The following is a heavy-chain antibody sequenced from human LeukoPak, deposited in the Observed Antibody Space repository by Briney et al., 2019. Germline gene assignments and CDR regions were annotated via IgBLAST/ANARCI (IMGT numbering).Heavy chain of an antibody. V-gene: IGHV3-30*18. CDR1: GFTFSSYG. Sequence: GGSLRLSCAASGFTFSSYGVHWVRQAPGKGLEWVAVISYDGSNKYYADSVKGRFTISRDNSKNTLYLQMNSLRAEDTAVYYCAKWEVSQAVFDYWGQGTLVTVSS. D-gene: IGHD3-10*01. CDR2: ISYDGSNK. CDR3: AKWEVSQAVFDY. J-gene: IGHJ4*02.